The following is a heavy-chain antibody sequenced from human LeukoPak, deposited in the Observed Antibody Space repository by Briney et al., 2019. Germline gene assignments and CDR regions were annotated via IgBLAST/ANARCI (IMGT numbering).Heavy chain of an antibody. J-gene: IGHJ4*02. V-gene: IGHV1-2*02. CDR3: ARGGRSSGWYYFDY. CDR1: GYTFTGYY. D-gene: IGHD6-19*01. CDR2: INPNSGGT. Sequence: ASVKVSCRASGYTFTGYYMHWVRQAPGRGLEWMGWINPNSGGTNYAQKFQGRVTMTRDTSISTAYMELSRLRSDDTAVYYCARGGRSSGWYYFDYWGQGTLVTVSS.